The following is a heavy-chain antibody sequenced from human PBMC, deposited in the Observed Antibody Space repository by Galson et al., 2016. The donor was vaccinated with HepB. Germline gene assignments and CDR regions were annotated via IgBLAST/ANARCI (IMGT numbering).Heavy chain of an antibody. J-gene: IGHJ5*02. CDR3: ARTNWNYAWFDP. CDR1: GGTFSDDA. Sequence: SVKVSCKASGGTFSDDAFTWVRQAPGQGLEWMGGIIPIFGTTKYAQTFQGTVTITADESTSTAFMELTNLRSADTAVYYCARTNWNYAWFDPWGQGTLVTVSS. CDR2: IIPIFGTT. D-gene: IGHD1-7*01. V-gene: IGHV1-69*13.